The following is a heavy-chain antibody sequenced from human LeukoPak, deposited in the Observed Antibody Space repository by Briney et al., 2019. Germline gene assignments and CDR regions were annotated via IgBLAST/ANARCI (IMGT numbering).Heavy chain of an antibody. CDR3: ARVEEGYGSGRRENYYYYYMDV. V-gene: IGHV4-59*01. CDR2: IYYSGNT. J-gene: IGHJ6*03. Sequence: SETLSLTCTVSGASISGYYWGWMRQPPGKGLEFIGYIYYSGNTNYNPSLKSRVTFSVDTSKNQFSLKLSSVTAADTAVYYCARVEEGYGSGRRENYYYYYMDVWGKGTTVTISS. D-gene: IGHD3-10*01. CDR1: GASISGYY.